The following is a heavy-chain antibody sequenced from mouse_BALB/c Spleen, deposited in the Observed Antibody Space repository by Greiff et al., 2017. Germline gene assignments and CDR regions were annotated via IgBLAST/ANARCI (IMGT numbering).Heavy chain of an antibody. Sequence: DVHLVESGGGLVKPGGSLKLSCAASGFTFSSYAMSWVRQTPEKRLEWVATISSGGSYTYYPDSVKGRFTISRDNAKNTLYLQMSSLRSEDTAMYYCARQGYRYDEGFAYWGQGTLVTVSA. J-gene: IGHJ3*01. D-gene: IGHD2-14*01. CDR2: ISSGGSYT. CDR3: ARQGYRYDEGFAY. CDR1: GFTFSSYA. V-gene: IGHV5-9-3*01.